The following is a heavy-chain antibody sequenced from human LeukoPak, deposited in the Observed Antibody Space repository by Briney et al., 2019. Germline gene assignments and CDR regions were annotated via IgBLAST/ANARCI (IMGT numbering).Heavy chain of an antibody. Sequence: GGSLRLSCAASGFTFSSYAMSWVSQAPGKWLEWVSSISSSSSYIYYADSVKGRFTISRANAKNSLYLQMNSLRAEDTAVYYCARADNYYDSSGLFDYWGQGTLVTVSS. CDR1: GFTFSSYA. D-gene: IGHD3-22*01. J-gene: IGHJ4*02. CDR3: ARADNYYDSSGLFDY. V-gene: IGHV3-21*01. CDR2: ISSSSSYI.